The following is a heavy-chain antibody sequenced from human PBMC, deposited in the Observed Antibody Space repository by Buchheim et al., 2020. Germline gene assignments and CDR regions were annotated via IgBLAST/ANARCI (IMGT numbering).Heavy chain of an antibody. V-gene: IGHV3-33*01. CDR1: GFTFSSYG. D-gene: IGHD2-15*01. Sequence: QVQLVESGGGVVQPGRSLRLSCAASGFTFSSYGMHWVRQAPGKGLEWVAVIWYDGSNKYYADSVKGRFTISRDNSKNTLYLQMNSLRAEDTAVYYCARDHEGLGYCSGGSCYHDYWGQGTL. J-gene: IGHJ4*02. CDR2: IWYDGSNK. CDR3: ARDHEGLGYCSGGSCYHDY.